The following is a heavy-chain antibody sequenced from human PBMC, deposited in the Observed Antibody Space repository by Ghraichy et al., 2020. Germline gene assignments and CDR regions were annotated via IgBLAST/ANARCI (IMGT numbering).Heavy chain of an antibody. CDR1: GGSISSYY. V-gene: IGHV4-59*01. CDR2: IYYSGST. Sequence: SETLSLTCTVSGGSISSYYWSWIRQPPGKGLEWIGYIYYSGSTNYNPSLKSRVTISVDTSKNQFSLKLSSVTAADTAVYYCARASEHDYGDYALDYWGQGTLVTVSS. D-gene: IGHD4-17*01. J-gene: IGHJ4*02. CDR3: ARASEHDYGDYALDY.